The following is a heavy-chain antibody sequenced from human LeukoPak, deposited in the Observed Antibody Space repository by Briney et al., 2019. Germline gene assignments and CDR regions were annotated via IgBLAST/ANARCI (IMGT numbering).Heavy chain of an antibody. J-gene: IGHJ3*02. CDR1: GGSISSGDYY. D-gene: IGHD2-21*01. V-gene: IGHV4-30-4*08. Sequence: SETLSLTCTVSGGSISSGDYYWSWIRQPPVKGVEWIGYIYYSGSTYYNPSLKSRVTISVDTSKNQFSLKLSSVTAADTAVYYCARDRAIGAFDIWGQGTMVTVSS. CDR3: ARDRAIGAFDI. CDR2: IYYSGST.